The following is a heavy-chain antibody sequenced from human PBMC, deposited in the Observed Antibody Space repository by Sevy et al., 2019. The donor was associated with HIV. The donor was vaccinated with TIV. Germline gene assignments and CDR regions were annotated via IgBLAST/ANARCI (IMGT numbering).Heavy chain of an antibody. CDR1: GFTFSNAW. CDR2: IKSKTDGGTR. J-gene: IGHJ4*02. CDR3: ACGIGTSDFEH. Sequence: GVSLRLSCAASGFTFSNAWMSWVRQAPGKGLEWVGHIKSKTDGGTRDFAAPVKGRFSISRDDSKNTVYLQMDSLKDEDTGLYFCACGIGTSDFEHWGQGTLVTVSS. V-gene: IGHV3-15*01. D-gene: IGHD1-1*01.